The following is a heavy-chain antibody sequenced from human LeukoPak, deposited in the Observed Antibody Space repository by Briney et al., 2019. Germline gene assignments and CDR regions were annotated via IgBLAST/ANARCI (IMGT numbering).Heavy chain of an antibody. CDR2: ISSSSSYI. Sequence: GGSLRLSCAASGFTFSSYSMSWVRQAPGKGLEWVSSISSSSSYIYYADSVKGRFTISRDNAKNSLYLQMNSLRAEYTAVYYCARDEDYDILTGYYIPRHFDYWGQGTLVTVSS. D-gene: IGHD3-9*01. V-gene: IGHV3-21*01. CDR1: GFTFSSYS. J-gene: IGHJ4*02. CDR3: ARDEDYDILTGYYIPRHFDY.